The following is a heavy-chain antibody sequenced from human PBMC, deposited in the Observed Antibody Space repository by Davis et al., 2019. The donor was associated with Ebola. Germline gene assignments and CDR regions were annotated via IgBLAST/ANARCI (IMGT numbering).Heavy chain of an antibody. CDR3: ASGQTRSSSVDY. D-gene: IGHD3/OR15-3a*01. CDR2: FYSGGDI. Sequence: PGGSLRLSCAASGFTVSDNYMSWVRQPPGKGLEWVSVFYSGGDISYADSVKGRFTISRDNSKNTIYLQMNSLRAEDTAMYYCASGQTRSSSVDYWGQGTLVTVSS. CDR1: GFTVSDNY. J-gene: IGHJ4*02. V-gene: IGHV3-53*01.